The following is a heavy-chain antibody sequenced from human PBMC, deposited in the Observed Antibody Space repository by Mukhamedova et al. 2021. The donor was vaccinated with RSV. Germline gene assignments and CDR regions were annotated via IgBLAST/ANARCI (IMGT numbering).Heavy chain of an antibody. CDR2: GNT. J-gene: IGHJ3*02. CDR3: ARGFSRKSGGGDAFDI. Sequence: GNTNYAQSLQGRVTMTTDTSTSTAYLELRSLRTDDTAVYYCARGFSRKSGGGDAFDIWGQGTVVTVSS. V-gene: IGHV1-18*01. D-gene: IGHD3-16*01.